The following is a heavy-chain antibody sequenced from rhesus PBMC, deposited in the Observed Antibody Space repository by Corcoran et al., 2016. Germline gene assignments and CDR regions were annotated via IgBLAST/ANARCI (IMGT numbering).Heavy chain of an antibody. Sequence: QVQLQESGPGVVKPSETLSLTCAVSGGSISDSYRWSWIRPPPGKGLEWIGYIYGSSTSTNYNPSLKSRVTISKDTSKSQFSLKLSSVTAADTAVYYCARDGPAGYYFDYWGQGVLVTVSS. CDR2: IYGSSTST. D-gene: IGHD6-31*01. V-gene: IGHV4S10*01. CDR1: GGSISDSYR. J-gene: IGHJ4*01. CDR3: ARDGPAGYYFDY.